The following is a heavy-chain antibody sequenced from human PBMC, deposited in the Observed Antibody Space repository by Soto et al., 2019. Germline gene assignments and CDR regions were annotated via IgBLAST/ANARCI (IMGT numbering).Heavy chain of an antibody. D-gene: IGHD2-15*01. CDR3: ARGIVVVVAATSTRYYYGMDV. V-gene: IGHV4-4*02. Sequence: PSETLSLTCAVSGGSISSSNWWSWVRQPPGKGLEWIGEIYHSGSTNYNPSLKSRVTISVDKSKNQFSLKLSSVTAADTAVYYCARGIVVVVAATSTRYYYGMDVWGQGTTVTVSS. J-gene: IGHJ6*02. CDR2: IYHSGST. CDR1: GGSISSSNW.